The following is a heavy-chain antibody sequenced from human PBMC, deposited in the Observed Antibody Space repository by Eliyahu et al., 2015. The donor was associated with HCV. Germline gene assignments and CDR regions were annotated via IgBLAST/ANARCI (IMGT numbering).Heavy chain of an antibody. CDR1: GGSISSGDYS. V-gene: IGHV4-61*02. Sequence: QVQLQESGPGLVKPSQTLSLXCTVSGGSISSGDYSWSWIRQPAGEGLEWIGRIYTSGTTKYNPSLKTRVTTSLDTSKNQFSLKLSSVTAADSAVYYCARETSQYDFWGASGYYYGLDVWGQGTTVTVSS. CDR3: ARETSQYDFWGASGYYYGLDV. CDR2: IYTSGTT. D-gene: IGHD3-3*01. J-gene: IGHJ6*02.